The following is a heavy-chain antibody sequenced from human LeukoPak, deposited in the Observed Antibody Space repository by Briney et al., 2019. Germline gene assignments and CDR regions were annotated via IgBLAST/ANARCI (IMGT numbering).Heavy chain of an antibody. V-gene: IGHV4-59*08. CDR2: IYYSGST. D-gene: IGHD3-3*01. J-gene: IGHJ6*03. Sequence: SETLSLTCTVSGGFISSYYWSWIRQPPGKGLEWIGYIYYSGSTNYNPSLKSRVTISVDTSKNQFSLTLSSVTAADTAVYYCARGGEESITIFGVVIAYYMDVWGKGTTVTVSS. CDR3: ARGGEESITIFGVVIAYYMDV. CDR1: GGFISSYY.